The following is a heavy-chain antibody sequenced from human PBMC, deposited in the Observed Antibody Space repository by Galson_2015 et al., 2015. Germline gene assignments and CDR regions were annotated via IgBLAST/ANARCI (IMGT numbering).Heavy chain of an antibody. Sequence: SLRLSCAAAGFTFSSDWMDWVRQAPGRGLVWISRVNSDGTSKTYADSVKGRFTISRDNAKNTLYLQMNSLRAEDTAVYYCARDPLWDRTVGFDYWGQGSLVTVSS. CDR3: ARDPLWDRTVGFDY. D-gene: IGHD3-16*01. CDR1: GFTFSSDW. J-gene: IGHJ4*02. CDR2: VNSDGTSK. V-gene: IGHV3-74*01.